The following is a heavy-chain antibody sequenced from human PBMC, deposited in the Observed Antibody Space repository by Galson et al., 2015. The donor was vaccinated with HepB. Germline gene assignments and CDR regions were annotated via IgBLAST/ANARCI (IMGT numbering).Heavy chain of an antibody. CDR1: GFTFSGSA. J-gene: IGHJ5*02. CDR3: TRQDTARGGFDP. CDR2: IRSKANSYAT. Sequence: SLRLSCAASGFTFSGSAMHWVRQASGKGLEWVGRIRSKANSYATAYAASVKGRFTISRDDSKNTAYLQMNSLETEDTAVHYCTRQDTARGGFDPWGQGTLVTVSS. D-gene: IGHD5-18*01. V-gene: IGHV3-73*01.